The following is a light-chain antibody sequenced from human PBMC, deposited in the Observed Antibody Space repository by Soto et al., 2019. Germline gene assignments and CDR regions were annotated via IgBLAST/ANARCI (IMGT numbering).Light chain of an antibody. CDR3: HVWNSSSDHYV. V-gene: IGLV3-21*02. CDR2: DDS. J-gene: IGLJ1*01. CDR1: NIGSKS. Sequence: SYELTQPPSVSVAPGQTARITCGGNNIGSKSVHWYQQQPGQAPVLVVYDDSDRPSSIPRRFAGSNSGNTATLTISRVEAGDEDDYYCHVWNSSSDHYVFGTGTEVTVL.